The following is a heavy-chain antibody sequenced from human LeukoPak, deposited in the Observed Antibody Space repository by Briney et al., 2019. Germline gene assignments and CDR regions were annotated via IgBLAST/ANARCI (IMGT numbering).Heavy chain of an antibody. CDR2: MNPHSGGA. J-gene: IGHJ4*02. Sequence: ASVKVSCKASGYPFSGSYLHWVRQAPGKGLEWIGWMNPHSGGADFSQKFQGRVTMTRNTSISTAYMELSRLRSDDTAVYYCARGIQMFSQYYDFWSGYYYFDYWGQGTLVTVSS. V-gene: IGHV1-2*02. D-gene: IGHD3-3*01. CDR1: GYPFSGSY. CDR3: ARGIQMFSQYYDFWSGYYYFDY.